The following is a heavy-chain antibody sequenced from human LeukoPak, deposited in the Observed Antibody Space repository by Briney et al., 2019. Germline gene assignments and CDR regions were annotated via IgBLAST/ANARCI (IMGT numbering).Heavy chain of an antibody. D-gene: IGHD2-15*01. Sequence: SETLSLTCAVHGGSFSGYYWTWIRQSPGKGLEWIGEINHSGSTNYNPPLKRRVTISVDTSKNQFSLKLSSVTAADTAVYYCARGVRSGGTFALDYWGQGTLVTVSS. J-gene: IGHJ4*02. V-gene: IGHV4-34*01. CDR2: INHSGST. CDR3: ARGVRSGGTFALDY. CDR1: GGSFSGYY.